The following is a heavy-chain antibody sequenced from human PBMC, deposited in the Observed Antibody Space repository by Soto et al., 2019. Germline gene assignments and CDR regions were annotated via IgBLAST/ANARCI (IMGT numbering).Heavy chain of an antibody. CDR1: GGSISSSSYY. CDR3: ARHTPAISISDH. Sequence: QLQLQESGPGLVKPSETLSLTCTVSGGSISSSSYYWGWIRQPPGKGLEWIGSIYYSGSTYYNPSLKSRFTISVDTSKNQFALKLSSVTAADTAVYYCARHTPAISISDHWGQGTLVTVSS. CDR2: IYYSGST. D-gene: IGHD2-15*01. J-gene: IGHJ4*02. V-gene: IGHV4-39*01.